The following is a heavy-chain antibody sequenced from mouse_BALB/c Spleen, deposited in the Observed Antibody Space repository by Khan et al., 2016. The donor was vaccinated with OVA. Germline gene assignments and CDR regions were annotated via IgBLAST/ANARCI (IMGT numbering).Heavy chain of an antibody. CDR3: ARLTYYYDSEGFAY. J-gene: IGHJ3*01. CDR1: GFTFTSYG. Sequence: EVELVESGGDVVKPGGSLKLSCAASGFTFTSYGMSWVRQTPDKRLEWFATVSTGGHYTYYPDTVKERFTITRDNAKNTFYLQMSSLNSEDTAMVYCARLTYYYDSEGFAYWGQGTLVTVSA. D-gene: IGHD1-1*01. V-gene: IGHV5-6*01. CDR2: VSTGGHYT.